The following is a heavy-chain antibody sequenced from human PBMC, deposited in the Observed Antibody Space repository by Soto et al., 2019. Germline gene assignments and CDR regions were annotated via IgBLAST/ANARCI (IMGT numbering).Heavy chain of an antibody. CDR2: IYTSGST. J-gene: IGHJ4*02. CDR1: VGSISSYY. D-gene: IGHD6-19*01. Sequence: SETLSLTCTVSVGSISSYYWSWIRQPAGKGLEWIGRIYTSGSTNYNPSLKSRVTMSVDTSKNQFSLKLSSVTAADTAVYYCARVAVAGTGTSHFDYWGQGTLVTVSS. V-gene: IGHV4-4*07. CDR3: ARVAVAGTGTSHFDY.